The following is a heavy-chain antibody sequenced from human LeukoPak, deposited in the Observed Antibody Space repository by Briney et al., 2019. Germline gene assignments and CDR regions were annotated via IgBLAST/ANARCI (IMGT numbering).Heavy chain of an antibody. CDR1: GYTFTGYY. CDR3: ARDPDPPYYYDSSGYYSN. Sequence: GASVKVSFKASGYTFTGYYMHWVRQAPGQGLEWMGWINPNSGGTNYAQKFQGRVTMTRDTSISTAYMELSRLRSDDTAVYYCARDPDPPYYYDSSGYYSNWGQGTLVTVSS. V-gene: IGHV1-2*02. CDR2: INPNSGGT. J-gene: IGHJ4*02. D-gene: IGHD3-22*01.